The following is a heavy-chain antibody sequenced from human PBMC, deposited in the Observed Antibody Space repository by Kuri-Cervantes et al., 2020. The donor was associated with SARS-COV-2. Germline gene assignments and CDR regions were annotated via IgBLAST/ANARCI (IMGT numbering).Heavy chain of an antibody. V-gene: IGHV1-24*01. J-gene: IGHJ4*02. CDR3: ATTDTAMVPEFDY. CDR2: FDPEDGET. D-gene: IGHD5-18*01. CDR1: GYTLTELS. Sequence: ASVKVSCKVSGYTLTELSMHWVRQAPGKGLEWMGGFDPEDGETIYAQQFQGRVTMTEDTSTDTAYMELSSLRSEDTAVYYCATTDTAMVPEFDYWGQGTLVTVSS.